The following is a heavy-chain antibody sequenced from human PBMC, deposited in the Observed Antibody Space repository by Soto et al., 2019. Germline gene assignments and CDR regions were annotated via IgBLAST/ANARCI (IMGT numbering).Heavy chain of an antibody. V-gene: IGHV3-43D*04. CDR1: GFTFDDYA. CDR2: ISWDGGST. D-gene: IGHD2-8*01. J-gene: IGHJ6*02. CDR3: AKDIGCTNGVCSSDYYYGMDV. Sequence: EVQLVESGGVVVQPGGSLRLSCAASGFTFDDYAMHWVRQAPGKGLEWVSLISWDGGSTYYADSVKGRFTISRDNSKNSLYLQMNSLRAEDTALYYCAKDIGCTNGVCSSDYYYGMDVWGQGTTVTVSS.